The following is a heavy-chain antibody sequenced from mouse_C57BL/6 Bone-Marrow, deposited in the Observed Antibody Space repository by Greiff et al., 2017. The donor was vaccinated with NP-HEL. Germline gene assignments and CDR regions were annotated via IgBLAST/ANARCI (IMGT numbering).Heavy chain of an antibody. J-gene: IGHJ2*01. D-gene: IGHD5-1*01. Sequence: EVKLVESGGGLVKPGGSLKLSCAASGFTFSSYTMSWVRQTPEKRLEWVATISGGGGNTYYPDSVKGRFTISRDNAKNTLYLQMSSRRSEDTALYYCATRGGVRYFDYWGQGTTLTVSS. CDR1: GFTFSSYT. CDR2: ISGGGGNT. V-gene: IGHV5-9*01. CDR3: ATRGGVRYFDY.